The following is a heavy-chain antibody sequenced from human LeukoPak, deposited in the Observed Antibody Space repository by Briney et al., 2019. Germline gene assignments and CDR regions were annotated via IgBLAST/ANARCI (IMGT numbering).Heavy chain of an antibody. CDR1: GFTFSSYA. V-gene: IGHV3-30-3*01. J-gene: IGHJ4*02. CDR2: MSYDGSNK. D-gene: IGHD4-11*01. Sequence: GGSLRLSCAASGFTFSSYAMHWVRQAPGKGLEWVAVMSYDGSNKYYADSVKGRFTISRDNSKNTLYLQMNSLRAEDTAVYYSARDLLTTVTTKFPDYWGQGTLVTVSS. CDR3: ARDLLTTVTTKFPDY.